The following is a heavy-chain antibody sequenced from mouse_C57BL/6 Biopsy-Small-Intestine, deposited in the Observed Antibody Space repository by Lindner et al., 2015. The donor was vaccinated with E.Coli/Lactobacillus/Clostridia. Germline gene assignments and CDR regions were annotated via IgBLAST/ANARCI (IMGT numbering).Heavy chain of an antibody. V-gene: IGHV5-6*01. Sequence: VQLQESGGDLVKPGGSLKLSCAASGFIFSTYGMSWVRQTPDKRLEWVATISSGGSHTYYVDSLKGRFTISRDNAKNTLYLQMTSLKSEDTAVYYCARHLYYVMGYWGQGTSVTVSS. J-gene: IGHJ4*01. CDR2: ISSGGSHT. CDR1: GFIFSTYG. CDR3: ARHLYYVMGY.